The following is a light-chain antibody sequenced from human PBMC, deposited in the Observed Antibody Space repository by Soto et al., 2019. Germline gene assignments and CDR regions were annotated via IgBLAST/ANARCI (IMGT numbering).Light chain of an antibody. CDR3: QQRSSWPCT. CDR2: GAS. V-gene: IGKV3-15*01. Sequence: EIVMTQSPATLSVSPGERATLSCRASQSVSSNLAWYQQKPGQAPRLLIYGASTRATGIPARFSGSGSGTEFTLTISSLQSEDFAVYYCQQRSSWPCTFGQGTRLEIK. CDR1: QSVSSN. J-gene: IGKJ5*01.